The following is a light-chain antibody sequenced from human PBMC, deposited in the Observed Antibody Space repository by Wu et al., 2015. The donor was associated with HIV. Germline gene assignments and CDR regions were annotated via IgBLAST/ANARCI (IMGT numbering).Light chain of an antibody. CDR3: QQYGTSPWT. J-gene: IGKJ1*01. CDR2: GTS. Sequence: IVLTQSPGTLSLSPGERATLSCKASQSVSTTSLVWYQQKPGQAPRLLIYGTSSRAAGIPDRFSGSGSQTQPHFFLTINSLEAEDSATYYCQQYGTSPWTFGQGTKLEIK. CDR1: QSVSTTS. V-gene: IGKV3-20*01.